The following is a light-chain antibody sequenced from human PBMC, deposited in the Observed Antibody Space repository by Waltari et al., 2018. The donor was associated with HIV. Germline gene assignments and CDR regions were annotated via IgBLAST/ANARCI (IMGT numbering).Light chain of an antibody. CDR2: LEGSGSY. CDR3: ETWDSNTRV. CDR1: SGHSSYI. Sequence: QPVLTQSSSASASLGSSVKLTCTLSSGHSSYIIAWHPQQPGKAPRYLMKLEGSGSYNKGSGVPDRFSGSSSGADRYLTISNLQSEDEADYYCETWDSNTRVFGGGTKLTVL. J-gene: IGLJ3*02. V-gene: IGLV4-60*03.